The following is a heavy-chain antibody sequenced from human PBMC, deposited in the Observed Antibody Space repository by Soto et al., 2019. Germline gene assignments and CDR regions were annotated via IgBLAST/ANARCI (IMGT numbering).Heavy chain of an antibody. CDR3: ARDCGMATKSPGDY. V-gene: IGHV3-30-3*01. CDR2: ISYDGSNK. CDR1: GFTFSSYA. Sequence: QVQLVESGGGVVQPGRSLRLSCAASGFTFSSYAMNWVRQAPGKGLEWVAVISYDGSNKYYADSVKGRFTISRDNSKNPLYRQMNCLRAADTAVYDCARDCGMATKSPGDYWGQGSLVTVAS. J-gene: IGHJ4*02. D-gene: IGHD5-12*01.